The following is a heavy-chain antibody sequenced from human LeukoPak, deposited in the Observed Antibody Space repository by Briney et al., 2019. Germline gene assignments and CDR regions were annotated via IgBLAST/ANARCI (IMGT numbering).Heavy chain of an antibody. J-gene: IGHJ5*02. CDR2: TAYGRRT. V-gene: IGHV4-59*08. CDR1: GGPINRYY. D-gene: IGHD4-11*01. CDR3: ARRVIESAVTSERNWFEP. Sequence: PSETLSFTCSGSGGPINRYYWNWRRQPPRNELKWIASTAYGRRTHYKPPLWIRVTISVDTSKIQFSLKLSSVTAADTAVYYCARRVIESAVTSERNWFEPGRGGTRVRVPS.